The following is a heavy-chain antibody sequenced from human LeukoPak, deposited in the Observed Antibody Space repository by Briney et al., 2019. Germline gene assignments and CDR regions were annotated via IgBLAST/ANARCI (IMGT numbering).Heavy chain of an antibody. V-gene: IGHV1-58*02. D-gene: IGHD3-22*01. CDR3: AAVKPNSSAARSNAFDI. CDR1: GFTFTSSA. Sequence: GPSVNVSCKASGFTFTSSAMQWVRQARGQRLEWIGWILVGSGNTNYAQKFQERVTITRDMSTSTAYMELSSLRSEDTAVYYCAAVKPNSSAARSNAFDIWGQGTMVTVSS. J-gene: IGHJ3*02. CDR2: ILVGSGNT.